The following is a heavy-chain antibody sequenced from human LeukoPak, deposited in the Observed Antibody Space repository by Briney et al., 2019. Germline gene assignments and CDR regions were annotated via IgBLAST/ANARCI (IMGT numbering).Heavy chain of an antibody. J-gene: IGHJ6*02. D-gene: IGHD6-13*01. CDR3: ARGTSYSSSWMYYYYYGMDV. V-gene: IGHV4-59*01. CDR2: IYYSGST. CDR1: GGSISSYY. Sequence: KPSETLSLTCTVSGGSISSYYWSWIRQPPGKGLEWIGYIYYSGSTNYNPSLKSRVTISVDTSKNQFSLKLSSVTAADTAVYYCARGTSYSSSWMYYYYYGMDVWGQGTTVTVS.